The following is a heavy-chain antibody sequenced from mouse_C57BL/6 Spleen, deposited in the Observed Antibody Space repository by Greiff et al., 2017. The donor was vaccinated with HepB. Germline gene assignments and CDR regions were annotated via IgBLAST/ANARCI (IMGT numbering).Heavy chain of an antibody. Sequence: EVHLVESGEGLVKPGGSLKLSCAASGFTFSSYAMSWVRQTPEKRLEWVAYISSGGDYIYYADTVKGRFTISRDNARNTLYLQMSSLKSEDTAMYYCTREGSNPYYFDYWGQGTTLTVSS. J-gene: IGHJ2*01. CDR2: ISSGGDYI. V-gene: IGHV5-9-1*02. CDR3: TREGSNPYYFDY. D-gene: IGHD2-5*01. CDR1: GFTFSSYA.